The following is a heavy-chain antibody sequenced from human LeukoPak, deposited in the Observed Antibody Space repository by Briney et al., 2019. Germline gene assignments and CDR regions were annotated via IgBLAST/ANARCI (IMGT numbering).Heavy chain of an antibody. CDR2: ICSSSSYI. CDR1: GFTFSSYS. Sequence: GGSLRLSCAASGFTFSSYSMNWVRQAPGKGLEWVSSICSSSSYIYYADSVKGRFTISRDNAKNSLYLQMNSLRAEDTAVYYCALAYCGGDCDDAFDIWGQGTMVTVSS. CDR3: ALAYCGGDCDDAFDI. J-gene: IGHJ3*02. V-gene: IGHV3-21*01. D-gene: IGHD2-21*02.